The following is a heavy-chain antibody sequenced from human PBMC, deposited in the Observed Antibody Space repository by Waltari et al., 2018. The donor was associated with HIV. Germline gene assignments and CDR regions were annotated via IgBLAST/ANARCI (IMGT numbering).Heavy chain of an antibody. CDR3: ARDRSEGGGYYYYGLDV. J-gene: IGHJ6*02. D-gene: IGHD2-15*01. V-gene: IGHV3-33*01. CDR2: IWYDGTNK. CDR1: GFTFSRYG. Sequence: QVQLVESGGGVVQPGRSLRLSCAASGFTFSRYGLHWVRQAPGKGLEWVAVIWYDGTNKYYADSVKGRFTISRDNSKNTLYLQMNSLRAEDTAVYYCARDRSEGGGYYYYGLDVWGQGTTVTVSS.